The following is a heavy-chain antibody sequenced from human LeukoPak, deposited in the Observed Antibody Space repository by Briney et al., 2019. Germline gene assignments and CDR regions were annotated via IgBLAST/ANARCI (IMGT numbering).Heavy chain of an antibody. J-gene: IGHJ4*02. D-gene: IGHD1-26*01. CDR2: MYSGDSDS. V-gene: IGHV5-51*01. CDR1: GYSFSTYW. CDR3: ARWGGSSHFDH. Sequence: GESLKISCQGSGYSFSTYWIGWVRQMPGKGLECMGVMYSGDSDSRLSPAFQGHVTMSADQSISTAYLQWSSLKASDTAIYYCARWGGSSHFDHWGPGTLVTVSS.